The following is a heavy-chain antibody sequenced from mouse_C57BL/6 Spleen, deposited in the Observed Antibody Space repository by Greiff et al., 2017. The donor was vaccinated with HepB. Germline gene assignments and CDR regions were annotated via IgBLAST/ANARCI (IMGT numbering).Heavy chain of an antibody. J-gene: IGHJ2*01. D-gene: IGHD1-1*02. Sequence: QVQLQQPGTELVKPGASVKLSCKASGYTFTSYWMHWVKQRPGQGLEWIGNINPSNGGTNYNEKFKSKATLTVVKSSSTAYMQLSSLTSEDSAVYYCAREGRHYGKSFDYWGQGTTLTVSS. CDR3: AREGRHYGKSFDY. CDR1: GYTFTSYW. CDR2: INPSNGGT. V-gene: IGHV1-53*01.